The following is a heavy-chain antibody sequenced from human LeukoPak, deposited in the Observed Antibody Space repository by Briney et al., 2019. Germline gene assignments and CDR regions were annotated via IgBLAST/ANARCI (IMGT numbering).Heavy chain of an antibody. J-gene: IGHJ4*02. CDR3: ARGHWGYYSSFDY. V-gene: IGHV1-2*02. D-gene: IGHD2-21*01. CDR1: GYTFTSYG. CDR2: INPNSGGT. Sequence: ASVKVSCKASGYTFTSYGISWVRQAPGQGLEWMGWINPNSGGTNYAQKFQGRVTMTRDTSISTAYMELSRLRSDDTAVYYCARGHWGYYSSFDYWGQGTLVTVSS.